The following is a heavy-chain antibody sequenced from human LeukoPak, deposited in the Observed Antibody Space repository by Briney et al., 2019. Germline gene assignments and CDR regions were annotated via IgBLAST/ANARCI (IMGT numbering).Heavy chain of an antibody. CDR2: ISSSSSYI. V-gene: IGHV3-21*01. CDR1: GFTFSSYS. Sequence: GGSLRLSCAASGFTFSSYSMNWVRQAPGKGLEWVSSISSSSSYIYYADSVKGRFTISRDNAKNSLYLQMNSLRAEDMAVYYCAKTYIAARPRGAFDIWGQGTMVTVSS. CDR3: AKTYIAARPRGAFDI. D-gene: IGHD6-6*01. J-gene: IGHJ3*02.